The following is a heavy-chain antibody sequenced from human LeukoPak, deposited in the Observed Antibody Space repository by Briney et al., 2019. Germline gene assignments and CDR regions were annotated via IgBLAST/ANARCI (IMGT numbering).Heavy chain of an antibody. J-gene: IGHJ4*02. CDR1: GYTFTSYG. V-gene: IGHV1-18*01. CDR3: ARAVSFSGSAVTGGAH. D-gene: IGHD6-19*01. CDR2: ISVYNGNT. Sequence: ASVKVSCKASGYTFTSYGISWVRQAPGQGLEWIGWISVYNGNTIYAQKPQGRVTMTTDTSTSTAYMELRSLQSDDTAVYYCARAVSFSGSAVTGGAHWGQGTLVTVSS.